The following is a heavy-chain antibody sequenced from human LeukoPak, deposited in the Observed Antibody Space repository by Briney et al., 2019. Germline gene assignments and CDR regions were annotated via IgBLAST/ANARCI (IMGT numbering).Heavy chain of an antibody. D-gene: IGHD3-10*01. CDR3: ARSLGANTWVGNWFDP. CDR2: IYYSGTT. Sequence: TSETPSLTCSVSGGSISSPNHDWAWIRQPPGQGLEWIGSIYYSGTTYYNLSLKSRVTLSVDTSQNQFSLKLSSVTAADTAIYFCARSLGANTWVGNWFDPWGQGTLVIVSP. V-gene: IGHV4-39*05. J-gene: IGHJ5*02. CDR1: GGSISSPNHD.